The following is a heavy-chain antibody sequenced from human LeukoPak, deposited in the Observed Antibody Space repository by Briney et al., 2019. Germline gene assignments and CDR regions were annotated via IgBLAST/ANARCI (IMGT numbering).Heavy chain of an antibody. D-gene: IGHD4-23*01. CDR2: INHSGST. CDR1: GGSFSGYY. Sequence: PSETLSLTCAVYGGSFSGYYWSWIRQPPGKGLEWIGEINHSGSTNYNPSLKSRVTISVDTSKNQFSLKLSSVTAADTAVYYCVRHRMRYGGPNWFDPWGQGTLVTVSS. CDR3: VRHRMRYGGPNWFDP. V-gene: IGHV4-34*01. J-gene: IGHJ5*02.